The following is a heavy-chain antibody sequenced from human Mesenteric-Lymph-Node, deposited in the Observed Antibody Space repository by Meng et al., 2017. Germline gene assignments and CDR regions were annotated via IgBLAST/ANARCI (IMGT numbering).Heavy chain of an antibody. CDR2: IYHSGST. D-gene: IGHD2-21*02. CDR1: GGSLSSRNC. CDR3: ARVGAYCGGDCYHPR. Sequence: VQRQGWGPAAAAPSGPRSLTCAVPGGSLSSRNCWSWVRQPPGKGLEWIGEIYHSGSTNYNPSLKSRVTISVDESKNQFSLRLSSVTAADTAVYYCARVGAYCGGDCYHPRWGQGTLVTVSS. V-gene: IGHV4-4*02. J-gene: IGHJ4*02.